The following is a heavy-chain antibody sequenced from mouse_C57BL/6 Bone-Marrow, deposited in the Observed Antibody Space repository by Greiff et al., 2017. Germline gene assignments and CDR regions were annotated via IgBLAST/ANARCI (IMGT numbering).Heavy chain of an antibody. Sequence: VQLQQSGAELVRPGASVKLSCTASGFNIKDDYIHWVKQRPEQGLEWIGWIDPEIGDTEYASKFQGKATITSDTSSNTAYLQSSSLSSEDTAVYYCSSFDGNDFDFWGQGTPLTVAS. V-gene: IGHV14-4*01. CDR1: GFNIKDDY. CDR2: IDPEIGDT. D-gene: IGHD2-1*01. J-gene: IGHJ2*01. CDR3: SSFDGNDFDF.